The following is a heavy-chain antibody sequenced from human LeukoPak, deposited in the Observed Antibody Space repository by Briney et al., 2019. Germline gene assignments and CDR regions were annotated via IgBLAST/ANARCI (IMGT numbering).Heavy chain of an antibody. CDR1: GFTFSSYW. CDR3: ARDGHNYYMDV. Sequence: QPGGSLRLSCAASGFTFSSYWMHWVRQAPGKGLVWVSRINTDGSSTSYADSVKGRFTISRDNAKNTLYLQMNSLRAEDTAVYYCARDGHNYYMDVWGKGTTATVSS. D-gene: IGHD5-24*01. CDR2: INTDGSST. J-gene: IGHJ6*03. V-gene: IGHV3-74*01.